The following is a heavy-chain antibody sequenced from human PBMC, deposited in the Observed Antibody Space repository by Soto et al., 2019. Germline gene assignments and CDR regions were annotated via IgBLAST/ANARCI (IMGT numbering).Heavy chain of an antibody. D-gene: IGHD3-10*01. Sequence: PSETLSLTCAVYGGSFSGYYWSWIRQPPGKGLEWIGEINHSGSTNYNPSLKSRVTISVDTSKNQFSLKLSSVTAADTAVYYCARWGVGAYYFDYWGQGTLVTVSS. J-gene: IGHJ4*02. CDR1: GGSFSGYY. V-gene: IGHV4-34*01. CDR3: ARWGVGAYYFDY. CDR2: INHSGST.